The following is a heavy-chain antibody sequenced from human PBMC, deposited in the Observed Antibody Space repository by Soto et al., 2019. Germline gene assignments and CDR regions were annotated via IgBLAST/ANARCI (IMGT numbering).Heavy chain of an antibody. V-gene: IGHV3-30-3*01. Sequence: PGGSLRLSCAASGFTFSSYAMHWVRQAPGKGLEWVAVISYDGSNRYYADSVKGRFTISRDNPKNTLYLQMNSLRAEDTAVYYCAREHSSSRPLYYYYGMDVWGQGTTVTVSS. CDR3: AREHSSSRPLYYYYGMDV. D-gene: IGHD6-6*01. CDR2: ISYDGSNR. J-gene: IGHJ6*02. CDR1: GFTFSSYA.